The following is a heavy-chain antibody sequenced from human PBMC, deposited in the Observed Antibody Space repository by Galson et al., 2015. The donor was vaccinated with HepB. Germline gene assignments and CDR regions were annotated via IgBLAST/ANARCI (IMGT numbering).Heavy chain of an antibody. CDR3: ARGRVVVAPAFDL. V-gene: IGHV4-34*01. D-gene: IGHD2-15*01. Sequence: SETLSLTCAVYGGSFSGYYWSWIRQPPGKGLERIGEINHSGSTNYNPSLKSRVTISVDTSKNQFSLKLSSVTAADTAVYYCARGRVVVAPAFDLWGRGTLVTVSS. CDR1: GGSFSGYY. J-gene: IGHJ2*01. CDR2: INHSGST.